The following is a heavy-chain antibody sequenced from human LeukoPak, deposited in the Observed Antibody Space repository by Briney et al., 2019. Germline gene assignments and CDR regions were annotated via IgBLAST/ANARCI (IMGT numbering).Heavy chain of an antibody. Sequence: TGGSLRLSCAASGFTFSSYEMNWVRQAPRKGLEWISAISGSSSNVYYAASVRGRFTISRDNAENLLYLQLNTMRAEDTAVYYCARGFRDTAMFLDYWGQGTLVTVSS. V-gene: IGHV3-48*03. D-gene: IGHD5-18*01. CDR3: ARGFRDTAMFLDY. CDR1: GFTFSSYE. J-gene: IGHJ4*02. CDR2: ISGSSSNV.